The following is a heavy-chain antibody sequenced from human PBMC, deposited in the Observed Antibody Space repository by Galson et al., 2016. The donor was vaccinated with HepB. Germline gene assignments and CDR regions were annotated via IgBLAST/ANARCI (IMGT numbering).Heavy chain of an antibody. Sequence: SETLSLTCTVSGGYISSSSYFWAWIRQPPGKGLDWIGSIYYSGTTHYNPSLQSRVSISVDTSKNQFSLRLTSVSAADTAMYSCARQDRAGLVNFWGQGTMVTVSS. CDR3: ARQDRAGLVNF. CDR2: IYYSGTT. CDR1: GGYISSSSYF. D-gene: IGHD6-19*01. V-gene: IGHV4-39*01. J-gene: IGHJ3*01.